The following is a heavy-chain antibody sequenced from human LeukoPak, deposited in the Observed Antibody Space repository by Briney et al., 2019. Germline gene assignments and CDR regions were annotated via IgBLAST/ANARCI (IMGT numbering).Heavy chain of an antibody. V-gene: IGHV4-31*03. CDR1: GGSLTITSYY. D-gene: IGHD1-1*01. CDR3: ARGQDPFKTGY. J-gene: IGHJ4*02. CDR2: IHPSGTT. Sequence: SSQTLSLTCSVSGGSLTITSYYWTWIRHHPEKGLEWIVYIHPSGTTYYNPSLQSRLTMSLDTSQNLFSLKLTSVTAADTAMYYCARGQDPFKTGYWGQGTLVTVSS.